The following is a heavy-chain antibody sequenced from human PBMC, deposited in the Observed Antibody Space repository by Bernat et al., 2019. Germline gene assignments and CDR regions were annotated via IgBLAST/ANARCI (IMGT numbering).Heavy chain of an antibody. V-gene: IGHV3-30-3*01. J-gene: IGHJ3*02. Sequence: QVQLVESGGGVVQPGRSLRLSCAASGFTFSSYAMHWVRQAPGKGLEWVAVISYDGSNKYYADSVKGRFTISRDNSKNTLYLQMNSLRAEDTAVYYCARDQEVIITFEGAFDIWGQGTMVTVSS. D-gene: IGHD3-10*01. CDR3: ARDQEVIITFEGAFDI. CDR1: GFTFSSYA. CDR2: ISYDGSNK.